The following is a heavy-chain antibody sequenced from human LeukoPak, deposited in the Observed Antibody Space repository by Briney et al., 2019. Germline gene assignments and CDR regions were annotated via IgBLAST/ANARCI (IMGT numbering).Heavy chain of an antibody. J-gene: IGHJ3*01. V-gene: IGHV4-59*01. CDR1: GGAISTSY. CDR2: IYYSGNT. Sequence: SETLALTCTVSGGAISTSYWSWIRQPPAKGLAWIGYIYYSGNTNYNPSLKSRVTISIDPPKNQFSLKLSSVSAADTAVYFCARVGRGAFDFWGQGTLVTVSS. D-gene: IGHD1-26*01. CDR3: ARVGRGAFDF.